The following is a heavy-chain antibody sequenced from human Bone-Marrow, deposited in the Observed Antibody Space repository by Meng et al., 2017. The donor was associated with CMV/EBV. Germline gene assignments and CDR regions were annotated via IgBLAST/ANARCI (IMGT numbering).Heavy chain of an antibody. V-gene: IGHV3-7*01. CDR1: GFTFSSYE. J-gene: IGHJ4*02. CDR2: INQDGSEI. CDR3: AREFN. Sequence: GGSLRLSCAASGFTFSSYEMNWVRQAPGKGLEWVACINQDGSEIYYVESVKGRFTISRDNAKNSLYLQMNSLRVEDTAVYYCAREFNWGQGTLVTVSS.